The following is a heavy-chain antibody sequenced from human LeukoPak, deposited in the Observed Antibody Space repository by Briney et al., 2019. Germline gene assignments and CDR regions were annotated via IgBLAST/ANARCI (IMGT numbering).Heavy chain of an antibody. Sequence: SETLSLTCAVYGGSFSGYYWSWIRQPPGKGLEWIGEINHSGSTNYNPSLKSRVTISVDTSKNQFSLKLSSVTAADTAVYYCARGIGGYSYGPADWFDTWGQGTLVTVSS. V-gene: IGHV4-34*01. CDR3: ARGIGGYSYGPADWFDT. J-gene: IGHJ5*02. CDR2: INHSGST. D-gene: IGHD5-18*01. CDR1: GGSFSGYY.